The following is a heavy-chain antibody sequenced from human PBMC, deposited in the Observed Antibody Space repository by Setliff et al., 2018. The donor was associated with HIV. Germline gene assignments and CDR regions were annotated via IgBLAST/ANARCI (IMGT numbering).Heavy chain of an antibody. CDR1: GGAITGYY. V-gene: IGHV4-4*09. CDR2: IYSGGSA. CDR3: ARGYYNFWSGYPPLDY. D-gene: IGHD3-3*01. J-gene: IGHJ4*02. Sequence: SETLSLTCNVSGGAITGYYWSWVRQAPGKALESIASIYSGGSAIYHPSLKSRVTISVDTSKNQSSLKLSSVTAADTAVYYCARGYYNFWSGYPPLDYWGQGTLVTVSS.